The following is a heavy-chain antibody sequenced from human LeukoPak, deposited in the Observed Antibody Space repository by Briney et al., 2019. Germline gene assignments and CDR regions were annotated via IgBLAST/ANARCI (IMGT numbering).Heavy chain of an antibody. D-gene: IGHD2-15*01. Sequence: GGSLRLSCAASGFTFSSSAMSWVRQAPGKGLEWVSAITNNGGYTYYADSVQGRFTISRDNSKSTLCLQMNSLRAEDTAVYYCAKQLGYCSDGSCYFPYWGQGTLVTVSS. CDR3: AKQLGYCSDGSCYFPY. CDR2: ITNNGGYT. J-gene: IGHJ4*02. V-gene: IGHV3-23*01. CDR1: GFTFSSSA.